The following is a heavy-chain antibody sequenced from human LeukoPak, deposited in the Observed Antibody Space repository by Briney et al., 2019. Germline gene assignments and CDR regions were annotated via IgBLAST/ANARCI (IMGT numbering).Heavy chain of an antibody. J-gene: IGHJ3*02. CDR3: TTDAAPDAFDI. CDR1: GFTFSNAW. CDR2: IKSKTGGGTT. V-gene: IGHV3-15*01. Sequence: GGSLRLSCAASGFTFSNAWMSWVRQAPGKGLEWVGRIKSKTGGGTTDYAAPVKGRFTISRDDSKNTLYLQMNSLKTEDTAVYYCTTDAAPDAFDIWGQGTMVTVSS.